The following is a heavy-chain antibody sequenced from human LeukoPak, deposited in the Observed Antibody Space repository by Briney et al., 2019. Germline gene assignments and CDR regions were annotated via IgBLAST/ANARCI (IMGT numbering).Heavy chain of an antibody. CDR1: GFIFSTYV. J-gene: IGHJ4*02. V-gene: IGHV3-23*01. D-gene: IGHD6-13*01. Sequence: PGGSLRLSCVASGFIFSTYVMSWVRQAPGKGLEWVSGISVSGGSTYYADSVKGRFTISRDNSKNTLYLQMNSLRAEYTAVYYCARGGVLLAGKKFDYWGQGILVTVSS. CDR2: ISVSGGST. CDR3: ARGGVLLAGKKFDY.